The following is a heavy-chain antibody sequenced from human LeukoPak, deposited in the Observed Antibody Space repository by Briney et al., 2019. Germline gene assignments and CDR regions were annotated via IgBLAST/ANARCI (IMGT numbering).Heavy chain of an antibody. CDR1: GFTFSSYA. CDR2: ISASGAST. J-gene: IGHJ5*02. CDR3: AKDQRFDP. Sequence: GGSLRLSCAASGFTFSSYAMSWVRQAPGKGLEWVSAISASGASTYYADSVRGRFTISRDNSKNTLNLQMNSLRAEDTALYYCAKDQRFDPWGQGTLVTVSS. V-gene: IGHV3-23*01.